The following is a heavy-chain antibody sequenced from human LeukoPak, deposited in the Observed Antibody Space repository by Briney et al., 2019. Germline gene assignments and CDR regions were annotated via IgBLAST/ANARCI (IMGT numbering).Heavy chain of an antibody. Sequence: PSETLSLTCTVSGYSISSGYYWGWIRQPPGKGLEWIGSIYHSGSTNYNPSLKSRVTISVDKSKNQFSLKLSSVTAADTAVYYCASGYPPGDYWGQGTLVTVSS. CDR2: IYHSGST. CDR1: GYSISSGYY. CDR3: ASGYPPGDY. D-gene: IGHD3-22*01. J-gene: IGHJ4*02. V-gene: IGHV4-38-2*02.